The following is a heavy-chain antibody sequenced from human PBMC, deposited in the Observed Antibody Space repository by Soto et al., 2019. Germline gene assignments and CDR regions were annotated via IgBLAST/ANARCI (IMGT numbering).Heavy chain of an antibody. CDR2: ISGSGGST. Sequence: PGGSLRLSCAASGFTFSTYAMNWVRQAPGKGLEWVSGISGSGGSTYYADSVKGRFTISRDNSKNTLYLQMNSLRAEDTAVYYCASRTSGWYFDYWGQGTLVTVSS. CDR1: GFTFSTYA. J-gene: IGHJ4*02. CDR3: ASRTSGWYFDY. V-gene: IGHV3-23*01. D-gene: IGHD6-19*01.